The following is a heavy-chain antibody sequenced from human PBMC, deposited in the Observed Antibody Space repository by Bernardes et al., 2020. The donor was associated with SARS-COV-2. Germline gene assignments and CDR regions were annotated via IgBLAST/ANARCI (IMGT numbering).Heavy chain of an antibody. CDR1: GFTFSSYA. D-gene: IGHD3-10*01. J-gene: IGHJ4*02. Sequence: GGSLRLSCAASGFTFSSYAMSWVRQAPGKGLEWVSTIIGNGGRTYSADSVEGRFVISRDNFKNTLYLQMNSLRAGDTAVYYCARGMVRGKGYFDYWGQGTLVTVSS. CDR2: IIGNGGRT. CDR3: ARGMVRGKGYFDY. V-gene: IGHV3-23*01.